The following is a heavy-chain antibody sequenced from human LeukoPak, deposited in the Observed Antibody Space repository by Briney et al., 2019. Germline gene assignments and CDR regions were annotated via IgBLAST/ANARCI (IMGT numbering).Heavy chain of an antibody. J-gene: IGHJ4*02. CDR3: ARQYNYYALESSYFDF. Sequence: GESLKISCKASGDIFTNYWIAWGRQMPGKGLEWMGIIYPDDSETRFSPSLQGQVTLSADKSINTAYLQWSSLKASDTGMYFCARQYNYYALESSYFDFWGPGTLVIVSS. CDR2: IYPDDSET. CDR1: GDIFTNYW. V-gene: IGHV5-51*01. D-gene: IGHD3-10*01.